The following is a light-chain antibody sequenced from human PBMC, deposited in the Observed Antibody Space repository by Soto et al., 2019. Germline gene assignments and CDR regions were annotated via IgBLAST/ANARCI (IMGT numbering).Light chain of an antibody. CDR3: MCYAGGNNGV. CDR1: SSDVGTHDY. V-gene: IGLV2-8*01. J-gene: IGLJ3*02. CDR2: DVT. Sequence: QSVLTQPPSASGSPGQSVTISCTGTSSDVGTHDYVSWYQQHAGKAPKLMIYDVTKRPSGVPDRFAGSKSANTASLTVSGLQAEDEADYYCMCYAGGNNGVFGGGTKLTVL.